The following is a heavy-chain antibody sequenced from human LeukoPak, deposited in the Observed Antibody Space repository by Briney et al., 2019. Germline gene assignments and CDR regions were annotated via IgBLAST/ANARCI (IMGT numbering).Heavy chain of an antibody. CDR2: IHPNTGTT. CDR1: KYTFTASY. D-gene: IGHD5-12*01. Sequence: GASVKVSCKASKYTFTASYIHWVRQAPGQGLEWMGWIHPNTGTTNFAQKFQGRAALTRDASITTAYMDLSSLRSDDTAMYYCARHSGEQWLSHFDYWGQGTLVTVSS. CDR3: ARHSGEQWLSHFDY. V-gene: IGHV1-2*02. J-gene: IGHJ4*02.